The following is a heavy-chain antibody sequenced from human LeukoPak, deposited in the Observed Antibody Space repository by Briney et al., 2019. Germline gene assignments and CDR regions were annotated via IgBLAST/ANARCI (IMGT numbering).Heavy chain of an antibody. V-gene: IGHV1-69*04. Sequence: SVKVSCKASGGTFISYAISWVRQAPGQGLEWMGRIIPILGIANYAQKFQGRVTITADKSTSTAYMELSSLRSEDTAVYYCARGVAYYYDSSGYRDIWGQGTMVTVSS. CDR2: IIPILGIA. CDR3: ARGVAYYYDSSGYRDI. D-gene: IGHD3-22*01. CDR1: GGTFISYA. J-gene: IGHJ3*02.